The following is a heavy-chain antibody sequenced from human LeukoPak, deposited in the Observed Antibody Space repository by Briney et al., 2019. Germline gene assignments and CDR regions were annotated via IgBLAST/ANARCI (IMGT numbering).Heavy chain of an antibody. J-gene: IGHJ4*02. D-gene: IGHD3-22*01. CDR3: AKVTGPRRYYDSSSYRPYYFDY. Sequence: GGSLRLPCAASGFTFSSYAMSWVRQAPGKGLEWVSAISGSDGRTYYADSVKGRFTISRDNSKNTLYLQMNSLRAEDTAVYYCAKVTGPRRYYDSSSYRPYYFDYWGQGTLVTVSS. V-gene: IGHV3-23*01. CDR1: GFTFSSYA. CDR2: ISGSDGRT.